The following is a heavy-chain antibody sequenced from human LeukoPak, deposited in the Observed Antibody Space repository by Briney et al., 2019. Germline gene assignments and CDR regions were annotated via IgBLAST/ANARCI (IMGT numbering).Heavy chain of an antibody. J-gene: IGHJ5*02. Sequence: GASVKVSCKASGGTFSSYAISWVRQAPGQGLEWMGMIIPILGIANYAQKFQGRVTITADKSTSTAYMELSSLRSEDTAVYYCARDRRGLLWFGEIPRLIGNWFDPWGQGTLVTVSS. D-gene: IGHD3-10*01. CDR3: ARDRRGLLWFGEIPRLIGNWFDP. CDR2: IIPILGIA. V-gene: IGHV1-69*04. CDR1: GGTFSSYA.